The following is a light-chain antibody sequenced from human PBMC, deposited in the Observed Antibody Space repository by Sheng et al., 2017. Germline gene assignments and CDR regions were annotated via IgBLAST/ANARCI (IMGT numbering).Light chain of an antibody. CDR3: QQYDSAPYS. CDR1: QSRGW. V-gene: IGKV1-5*03. Sequence: DIQMTQSPSTLAASVGDRVTITCRASQSRGWLAWYQQKPGKVPKVLMYKASTLKSGVPSRFSGGGSGTEFTLTISSLQPDDIATYYCQQYDSAPYSFGQGTKLEIK. CDR2: KAS. J-gene: IGKJ2*03.